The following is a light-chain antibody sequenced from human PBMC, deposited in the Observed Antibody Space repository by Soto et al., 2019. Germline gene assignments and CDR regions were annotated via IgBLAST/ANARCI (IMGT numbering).Light chain of an antibody. CDR3: QSYDSSLSGFV. CDR1: SSNIGAGYD. CDR2: GNN. Sequence: QSVLTQPPSMSGAPGQRVTISCTGGSSNIGAGYDVHWYQQLPGTAPRLLIFGNNNRPSGVPDRFSGSKSGTSASLAISGLRAEDEADYYCQSYDSSLSGFVFGPGTKLTVL. J-gene: IGLJ1*01. V-gene: IGLV1-40*01.